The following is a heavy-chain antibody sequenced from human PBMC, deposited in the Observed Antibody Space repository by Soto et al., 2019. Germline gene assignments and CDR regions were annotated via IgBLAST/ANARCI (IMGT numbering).Heavy chain of an antibody. CDR2: IYSGGST. CDR1: GFTVSSNY. Sequence: EVQLVESGGGLVQPGGSLRLSCAASGFTVSSNYMSWVRQAPGKGLEWVSVIYSGGSTYYADSVKGRFTISRDNSKNTVYLQMNSLRAEDTAVYYCARDGDYGDYDAFDIWGQGTMVTVSS. J-gene: IGHJ3*02. CDR3: ARDGDYGDYDAFDI. D-gene: IGHD4-17*01. V-gene: IGHV3-66*01.